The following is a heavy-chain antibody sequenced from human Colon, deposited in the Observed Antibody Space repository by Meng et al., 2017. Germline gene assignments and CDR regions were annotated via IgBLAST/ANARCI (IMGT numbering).Heavy chain of an antibody. CDR1: GYTFTGYY. CDR2: INPNSGGT. CDR3: ARAARIYSNYGMDV. Sequence: ASVKVSCKASGYTFTGYYMHWVRQAPGQGLEWMGRINPNSGGTNYAQKFQGRVTMTRDTSISTAYMELSRLRSDDTAVYYCARAARIYSNYGMDVWGRGTTVTVSS. V-gene: IGHV1-2*06. D-gene: IGHD4-11*01. J-gene: IGHJ6*02.